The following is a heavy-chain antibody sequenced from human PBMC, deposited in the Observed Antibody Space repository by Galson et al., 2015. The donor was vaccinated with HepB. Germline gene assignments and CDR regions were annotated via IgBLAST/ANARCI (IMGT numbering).Heavy chain of an antibody. CDR1: GFTFSSYG. D-gene: IGHD3-10*01. CDR2: IWYDGSNK. J-gene: IGHJ6*02. V-gene: IGHV3-33*08. CDR3: ARTGVWFGELLSPYYYYGMDV. Sequence: SLRLSCAASGFTFSSYGMHWVRQAPGKGLEWVAVIWYDGSNKYYADSVKGRFTISRDNSKNTLYLQMNSLRAEDTAVYYCARTGVWFGELLSPYYYYGMDVWGQGTTVTVSS.